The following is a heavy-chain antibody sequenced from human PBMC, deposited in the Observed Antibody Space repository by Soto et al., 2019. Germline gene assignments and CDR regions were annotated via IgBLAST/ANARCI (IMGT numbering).Heavy chain of an antibody. V-gene: IGHV1-46*03. J-gene: IGHJ6*03. CDR1: GYTFTSYY. D-gene: IGHD4-17*01. CDR3: ARDGSVTTGIYYYYYMDV. Sequence: ASVKVSCKASGYTFTSYYMHWVRQAPGQGLEWMGIINPSGGSTSYAQKFQGRVTMTRDTSTSTVYMELSSLRSEDTAVYYCARDGSVTTGIYYYYYMDVWGKGTTVTVSS. CDR2: INPSGGST.